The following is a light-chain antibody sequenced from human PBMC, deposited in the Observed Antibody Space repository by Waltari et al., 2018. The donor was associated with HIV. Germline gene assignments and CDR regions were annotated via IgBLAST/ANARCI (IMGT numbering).Light chain of an antibody. CDR1: SNNIGAYA. CDR3: STWDYSLSHYV. J-gene: IGLJ1*01. V-gene: IGLV1-44*01. Sequence: QSALTQEASVSGTVGQKVTLSCTGNSNNIGAYAVAWYQQISHGTPKTVMFGNSLPSGIPDRFSGSKSGTTASRTISGLQPEDEADYFCSTWDYSLSHYVFGSGTKVTVL. CDR2: GNS.